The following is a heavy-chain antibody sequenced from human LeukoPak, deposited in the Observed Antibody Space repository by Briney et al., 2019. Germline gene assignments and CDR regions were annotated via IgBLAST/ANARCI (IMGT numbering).Heavy chain of an antibody. CDR3: ARVKGIWFGEFDY. V-gene: IGHV3-20*04. D-gene: IGHD3-10*01. Sequence: GGSLRLSCAASGFTFSYYSMNWVRQAPGKGLEWVSGINWNGGSTGYADSVKGRFTISRDNAKNSLYLQMNSLRAEDTALYYCARVKGIWFGEFDYWGQGTLVTVSS. CDR1: GFTFSYYS. J-gene: IGHJ4*02. CDR2: INWNGGST.